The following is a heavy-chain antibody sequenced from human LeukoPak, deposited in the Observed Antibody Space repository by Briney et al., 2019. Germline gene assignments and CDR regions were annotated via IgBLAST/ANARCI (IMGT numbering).Heavy chain of an antibody. Sequence: SCKVSGYTLTELSMHWVRQAPGKGLEWVSVIYSGGSTYYADSVKGRFTISRDNSKNTLYLQMNSLRAEDTAVYYCARHLSYLWYFDLWGRGTLVTVSS. D-gene: IGHD2/OR15-2a*01. CDR3: ARHLSYLWYFDL. CDR1: GYTLTELS. J-gene: IGHJ2*01. CDR2: IYSGGST. V-gene: IGHV3-66*04.